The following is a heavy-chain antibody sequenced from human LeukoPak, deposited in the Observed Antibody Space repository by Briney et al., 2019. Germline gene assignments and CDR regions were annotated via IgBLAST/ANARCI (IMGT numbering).Heavy chain of an antibody. J-gene: IGHJ6*02. CDR1: GYTFTSYD. Sequence: ASVKVSCKASGYTFTSYDINWVRQATGQGLEWMGWMNPNSGNTGYAQKFQGRVTMTRNTSISTAYMELSSLRSEDTAVYYCARRITIFGVVIIRAYYYYGVDVWGQGTTVTVSS. D-gene: IGHD3-3*01. CDR2: MNPNSGNT. V-gene: IGHV1-8*01. CDR3: ARRITIFGVVIIRAYYYYGVDV.